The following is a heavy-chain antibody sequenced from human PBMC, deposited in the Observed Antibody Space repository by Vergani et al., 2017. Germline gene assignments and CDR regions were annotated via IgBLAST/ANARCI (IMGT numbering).Heavy chain of an antibody. CDR2: ISYDGSNK. D-gene: IGHD4-11*01. CDR1: GFTFSSYA. J-gene: IGHJ6*03. Sequence: QVQLVESGGGVVQPGRSLRLSCAASGFTFSSYAMHWVRQAPGKGLEWVAVISYDGSNKYYADSVKGRFTISRDNSKNTLYLQMNSLRAEDTAVYYCARDPHLTTSSVYYYYDMDVWGKGTTVTVSS. CDR3: ARDPHLTTSSVYYYYDMDV. V-gene: IGHV3-30-3*01.